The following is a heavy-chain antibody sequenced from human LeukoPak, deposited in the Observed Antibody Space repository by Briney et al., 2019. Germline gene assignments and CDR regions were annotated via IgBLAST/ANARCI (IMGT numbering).Heavy chain of an antibody. Sequence: PSETLSLTCTVSGYSISSGYYWGWIRQPPGKGLEWIGSIYHSGSTYYNPSLESRVTISVDTSKNQFSLKLNSVTAADTAVYYCARDLRRSCSGGSCYSEGLDYWGQGTLVTVSS. V-gene: IGHV4-38-2*02. CDR1: GYSISSGYY. CDR2: IYHSGST. D-gene: IGHD2-15*01. J-gene: IGHJ4*02. CDR3: ARDLRRSCSGGSCYSEGLDY.